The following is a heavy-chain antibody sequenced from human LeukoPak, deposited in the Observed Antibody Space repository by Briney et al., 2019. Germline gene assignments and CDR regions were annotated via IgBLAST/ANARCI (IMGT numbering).Heavy chain of an antibody. D-gene: IGHD3-22*01. V-gene: IGHV3-30*18. J-gene: IGHJ3*02. CDR2: ISYHGSNT. CDR3: AKSSSEVVISQDAFVI. CDR1: GFTFSSYG. Sequence: SGGSLRLSCAASGFTFSSYGMHWVRQAPGKGLEWVAVISYHGSNTYYADSVKGRFTISRDNSKNTLYLQMNSLRAEDTAVYYCAKSSSEVVISQDAFVIWGQWTMVTVSS.